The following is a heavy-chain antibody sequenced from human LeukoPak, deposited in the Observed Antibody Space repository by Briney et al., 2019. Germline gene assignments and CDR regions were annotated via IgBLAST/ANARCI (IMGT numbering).Heavy chain of an antibody. CDR3: AKDWGSSGWYNWFDP. Sequence: PGGSLRLSCTASGFTFRNHAMHWVRQAPDKGLEWVAMISHDGGSEHYGDSVKGRFTISRDISKNTLYLHMSSLRVEDTAVYYCAKDWGSSGWYNWFDPWGQGTLVTVSS. D-gene: IGHD6-19*01. V-gene: IGHV3-30*04. CDR1: GFTFRNHA. J-gene: IGHJ5*02. CDR2: ISHDGGSE.